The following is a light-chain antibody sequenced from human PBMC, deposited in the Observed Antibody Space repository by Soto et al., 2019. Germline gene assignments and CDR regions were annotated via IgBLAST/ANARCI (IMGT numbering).Light chain of an antibody. V-gene: IGLV1-44*01. CDR1: SSNIGSNT. Sequence: QSVLTQPPPPSGPPGQRVTISFSGRSSNIGSNTVNWYQQLPGTAPKLLIYSNNQRPSGVPDRFSGSKSGTSASLAISGLQSEDEADYYCAAWDDSLNGYVFGTGTKVTVL. CDR2: SNN. CDR3: AAWDDSLNGYV. J-gene: IGLJ1*01.